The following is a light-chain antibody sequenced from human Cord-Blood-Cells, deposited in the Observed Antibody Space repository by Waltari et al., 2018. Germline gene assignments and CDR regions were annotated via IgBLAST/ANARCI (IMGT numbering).Light chain of an antibody. CDR3: QQYGSSIFT. Sequence: EIELTQSPGTLSLSPGERATLSCRASQSVSSSNLSWYQQRPGQAPRLLIYGASSRGTSIPDRFSGSESGTDFTLTISRLEPEDFAVYYCQQYGSSIFTFGPGTKVDIK. V-gene: IGKV3-20*01. CDR2: GAS. J-gene: IGKJ3*01. CDR1: QSVSSSN.